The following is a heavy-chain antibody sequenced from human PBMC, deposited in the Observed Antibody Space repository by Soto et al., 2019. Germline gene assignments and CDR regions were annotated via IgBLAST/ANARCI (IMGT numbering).Heavy chain of an antibody. CDR2: ISSTTNYI. Sequence: PGGSLRLSCAASGFTFSRYSMNWVRQAPGKGLEWVSSISSTTNYIYYADSMKGRFTVSRDNAKNSVYLDMNSLSAEDTAVYYCARESEDLTSNFDYWGQGPRSPSPQ. CDR3: ARESEDLTSNFDY. J-gene: IGHJ4*02. V-gene: IGHV3-21*01. CDR1: GFTFSRYS.